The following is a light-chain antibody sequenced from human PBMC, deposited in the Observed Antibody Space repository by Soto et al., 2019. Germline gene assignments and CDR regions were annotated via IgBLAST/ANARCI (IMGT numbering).Light chain of an antibody. J-gene: IGLJ1*01. CDR1: SSDVGGYNY. V-gene: IGLV2-14*01. Sequence: QSVLTQPASVSGSPGQSITISCTGTSSDVGGYNYVSWYQQQPGKAPKFMIYDVTNRPSGVSNRFSGSKSGNTASLTISGLQAEDEADYYCCSYTSSNTRQIVFGTGTKLNVL. CDR2: DVT. CDR3: CSYTSSNTRQIV.